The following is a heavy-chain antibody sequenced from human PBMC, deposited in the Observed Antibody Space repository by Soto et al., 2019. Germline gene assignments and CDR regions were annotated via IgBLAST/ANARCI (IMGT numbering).Heavy chain of an antibody. Sequence: GASVKVSCKASGYTFTSYDIHWVRQAPGQGLEWMGWINPNGGVTKYAQKFQGWVTMTRDTSIRTVYMELSRLRSDDTAVYYCARESGGATATLDYYYFYMDVWGKGTTVTVS. CDR1: GYTFTSYD. CDR3: ARESGGATATLDYYYFYMDV. CDR2: INPNGGVT. V-gene: IGHV1-2*04. J-gene: IGHJ6*03. D-gene: IGHD5-12*01.